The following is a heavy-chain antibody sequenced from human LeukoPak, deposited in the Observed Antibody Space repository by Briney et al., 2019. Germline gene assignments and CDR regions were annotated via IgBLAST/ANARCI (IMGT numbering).Heavy chain of an antibody. Sequence: GRSLRLSCAASGFTFSSYAMHWVRQAPGKGLEWVSGINWNGGSTGYADSVKGRFTISRDNAKNSLYLQMNSLRAEDTALYYCAREAVGNYFDYWGQGTLVTVSS. CDR1: GFTFSSYA. V-gene: IGHV3-20*04. J-gene: IGHJ4*02. CDR2: INWNGGST. D-gene: IGHD1-26*01. CDR3: AREAVGNYFDY.